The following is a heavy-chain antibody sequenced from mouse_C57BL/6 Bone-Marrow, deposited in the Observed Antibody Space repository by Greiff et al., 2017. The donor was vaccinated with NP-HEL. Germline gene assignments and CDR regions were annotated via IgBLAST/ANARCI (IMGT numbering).Heavy chain of an antibody. J-gene: IGHJ2*01. CDR3: ASRWLDFDY. Sequence: EVQRVESGGGLVKPGGSLKLSCAASGFTFSSYAMSWVRQTPEKRLEWVATISDGGSYTYYPDNVKGRFTISRDNAKNNLYLQMSHLKSEDTAMYYCASRWLDFDYWGQGTTLTVSS. V-gene: IGHV5-4*03. D-gene: IGHD2-2*01. CDR2: ISDGGSYT. CDR1: GFTFSSYA.